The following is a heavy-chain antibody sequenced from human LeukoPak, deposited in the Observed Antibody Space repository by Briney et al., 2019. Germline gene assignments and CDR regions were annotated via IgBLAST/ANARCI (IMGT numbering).Heavy chain of an antibody. CDR1: GASISGSGYY. D-gene: IGHD3-10*01. J-gene: IGHJ4*02. CDR3: ARSYGSGRILGY. V-gene: IGHV4-39*01. Sequence: SETLSLTCTVSGASISGSGYYWGWIRQPPGKGLEWIGSIYSSGSTYYNASLQSRVTISIETSKNQISLRLNSVTPEDTAVYYCARSYGSGRILGYWGQGTLVTVSS. CDR2: IYSSGST.